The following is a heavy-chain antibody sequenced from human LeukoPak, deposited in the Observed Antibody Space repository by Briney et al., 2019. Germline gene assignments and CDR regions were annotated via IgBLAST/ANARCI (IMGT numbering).Heavy chain of an antibody. J-gene: IGHJ4*02. CDR1: GFTFSSYA. CDR3: ARPAGDGRRPSPVDY. Sequence: TGGSLRLSCAASGFTFSSYAMSWVRQAPGKGLEWVSAISGSGGSTYYADSVKGRFTISRDNAKNSLYLQMNSLRAEDTAVYYCARPAGDGRRPSPVDYWGQGTLVTVSS. CDR2: ISGSGGST. V-gene: IGHV3-23*01. D-gene: IGHD3-16*01.